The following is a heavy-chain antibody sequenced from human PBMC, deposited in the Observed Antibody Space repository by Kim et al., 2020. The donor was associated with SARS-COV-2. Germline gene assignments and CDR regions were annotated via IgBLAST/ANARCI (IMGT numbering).Heavy chain of an antibody. D-gene: IGHD2-21*02. CDR3: ARARGIVVVTAGLNGMDV. CDR2: IIPILVIA. V-gene: IGHV1-69*04. CDR1: GGTFSSYA. J-gene: IGHJ6*02. Sequence: SVKVSCKASGGTFSSYAISWVRQAPGQGLEWMGRIIPILVIANYAQKFQGRVTITADKSTSTAYMELSSLRSEDTAVYYCARARGIVVVTAGLNGMDVWGQGTTVTVSS.